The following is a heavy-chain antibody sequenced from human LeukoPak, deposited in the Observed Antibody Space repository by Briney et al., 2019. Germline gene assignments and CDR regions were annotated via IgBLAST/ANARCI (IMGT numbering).Heavy chain of an antibody. CDR2: ISGSGGST. J-gene: IGHJ6*03. V-gene: IGHV3-23*01. CDR1: GFTFSSYG. D-gene: IGHD3-10*01. CDR3: ARGRAEYYYYYMDV. Sequence: PGGSLRLSCAASGFTFSSYGMSWVRQAPGKGLEWVSAISGSGGSTYYADSVKGRFTISRDNAKNSLYLQMNSLRAEDTALYYCARGRAEYYYYYMDVWGKGTTVTVSS.